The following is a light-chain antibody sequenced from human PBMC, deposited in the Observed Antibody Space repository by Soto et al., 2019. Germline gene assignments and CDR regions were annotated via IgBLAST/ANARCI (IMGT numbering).Light chain of an antibody. CDR3: SSYAGRNTWV. CDR1: SSDVGGYKY. CDR2: GVS. J-gene: IGLJ3*02. Sequence: QSALTQPPSASGSPGQSVTISCTGTSSDVGGYKYVSWYQQHPGKAPKLMIFGVSRRPSGVPDRFSGSKSGNTASLTVSGLQAEDEADYYCSSYAGRNTWVFGGGTKVTVL. V-gene: IGLV2-8*01.